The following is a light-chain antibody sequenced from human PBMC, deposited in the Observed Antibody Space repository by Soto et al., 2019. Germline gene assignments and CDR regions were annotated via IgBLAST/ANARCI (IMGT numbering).Light chain of an antibody. CDR3: QQYNSYPWT. J-gene: IGKJ1*01. V-gene: IGKV1-5*03. CDR2: KAS. Sequence: DIQMTQTPSTLSASVGDRVIITCRASQSISSWLAWYLQKPGKAPKLLIYKASSLASGVPSRFSGSGSGTEFTLTINSLQPDDFATCYCQQYNSYPWTFGQGTKVDIK. CDR1: QSISSW.